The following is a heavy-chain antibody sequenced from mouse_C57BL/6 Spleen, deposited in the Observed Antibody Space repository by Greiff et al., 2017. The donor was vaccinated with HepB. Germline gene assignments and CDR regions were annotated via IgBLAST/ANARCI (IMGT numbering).Heavy chain of an antibody. D-gene: IGHD2-5*01. Sequence: QVQLQQPGAELVMPGASVKLSCKASGYTFTSYWMHWVKQRPGQGLEWIGEIDPSDSSTNYNQKFKGKSTLTVDKSSSTAYMQLSSLTSEDSAVYYCARGSNYGGYYAMDYWGQGTSVTVSS. J-gene: IGHJ4*01. CDR2: IDPSDSST. V-gene: IGHV1-69*01. CDR3: ARGSNYGGYYAMDY. CDR1: GYTFTSYW.